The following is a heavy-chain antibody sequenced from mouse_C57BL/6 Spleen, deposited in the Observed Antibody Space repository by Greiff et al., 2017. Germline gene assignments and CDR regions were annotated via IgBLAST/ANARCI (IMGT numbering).Heavy chain of an antibody. V-gene: IGHV1-64*01. Sequence: QVQLQQPGAELVKPGASVKLSCKASGYTFTSYWMHWVKQRPGQGLEWIGMIHPNSGSTNYNEKFKSKATLTVDNSSSTAYMQLSSLTSEDSAVYSCESFYYYGSSFYFDYWGQGTTLTVSS. CDR3: ESFYYYGSSFYFDY. J-gene: IGHJ2*01. CDR2: IHPNSGST. D-gene: IGHD1-1*01. CDR1: GYTFTSYW.